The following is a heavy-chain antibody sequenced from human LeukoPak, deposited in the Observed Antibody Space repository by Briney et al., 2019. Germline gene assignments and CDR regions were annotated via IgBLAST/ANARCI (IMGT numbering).Heavy chain of an antibody. Sequence: SEILSLTCAVYGGSFSGYYWSWIRQPPGKGLEWIGEINHSGSTNYNPSLKSRVTISVDASKNQFSLKLSSVTAADTAVYYCGRSGYDYGYYGMDVWGQGTTVTVSS. D-gene: IGHD5-12*01. CDR3: GRSGYDYGYYGMDV. J-gene: IGHJ6*02. V-gene: IGHV4-34*01. CDR1: GGSFSGYY. CDR2: INHSGST.